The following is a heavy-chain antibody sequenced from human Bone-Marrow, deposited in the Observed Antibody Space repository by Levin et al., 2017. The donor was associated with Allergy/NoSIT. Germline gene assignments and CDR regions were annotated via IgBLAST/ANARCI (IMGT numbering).Heavy chain of an antibody. V-gene: IGHV3-23*01. CDR3: AKDPYPYSSWDWSDP. Sequence: GGSLRLSCVASGFTFRDYAISWVRQAPGKGLEWVSAISGSGARTFYADSVKGRFTISRDNSKNTVDLQMSSLSAEDTAVYHCAKDPYPYSSWDWSDPWGQGTLVTVSA. CDR1: GFTFRDYA. D-gene: IGHD6-13*01. J-gene: IGHJ5*02. CDR2: ISGSGART.